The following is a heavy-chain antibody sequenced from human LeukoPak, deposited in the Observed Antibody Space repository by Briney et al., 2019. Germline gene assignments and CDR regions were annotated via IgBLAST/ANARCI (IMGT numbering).Heavy chain of an antibody. V-gene: IGHV3-23*01. CDR1: GFTFSSYA. CDR3: ARDTSRYDYVWGSYRSEQFDY. Sequence: PGGSLRLSCAASGFTFSSYAMSWVRQAPGKGLEWVSDISGGGGSTYYADSVKGRFTISRDNAKNSLYLQMNSLRDEDTAVYYCARDTSRYDYVWGSYRSEQFDYWGQGTLVTVSS. J-gene: IGHJ4*02. D-gene: IGHD3-16*02. CDR2: ISGGGGST.